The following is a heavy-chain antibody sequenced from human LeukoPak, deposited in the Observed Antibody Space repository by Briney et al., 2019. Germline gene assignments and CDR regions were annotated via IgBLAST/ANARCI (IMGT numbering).Heavy chain of an antibody. D-gene: IGHD6-13*01. CDR2: IYGAGNT. CDR1: GVTVSTSY. CDR3: ARDSTTWSRAGY. J-gene: IGHJ4*02. V-gene: IGHV3-53*01. Sequence: AGGSLRLSCAASGVTVSTSYMIWVRQAPGKGLEWVSVIYGAGNTYYADSVKGRFTTSRDDSKNTLSLQMTSLRAADTAIYYCARDSTTWSRAGYWGQGTLVTVSS.